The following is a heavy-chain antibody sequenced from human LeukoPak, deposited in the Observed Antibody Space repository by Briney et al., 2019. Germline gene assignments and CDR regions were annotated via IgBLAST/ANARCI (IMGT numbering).Heavy chain of an antibody. CDR1: GFTFSSYG. V-gene: IGHV3-30*02. CDR3: ALDYYGSGSYYADLDY. D-gene: IGHD3-10*01. Sequence: GGSLRLSCAASGFTFSSYGMHWLRQAPGKGLERVAFIRYDGTNKYYADSVKGRFTISRDNSKNTLYLQMNSLRDEDTAVYYCALDYYGSGSYYADLDYWGQGTLVTVSS. J-gene: IGHJ4*02. CDR2: IRYDGTNK.